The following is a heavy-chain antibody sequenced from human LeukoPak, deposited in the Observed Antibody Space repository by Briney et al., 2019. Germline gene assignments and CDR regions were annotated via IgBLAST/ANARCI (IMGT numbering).Heavy chain of an antibody. V-gene: IGHV4-34*01. Sequence: PSETLSLTCTVYGGSFSGYYWSWIRQPPGKGLEWIGEINHSGSTNYNPSLKSRVTISVDTSKNQFSLKLSSVTAADTAVYYCARDISGGSSWYAGWYFDLWGRGTLVTVSS. J-gene: IGHJ2*01. CDR2: INHSGST. D-gene: IGHD6-13*01. CDR1: GGSFSGYY. CDR3: ARDISGGSSWYAGWYFDL.